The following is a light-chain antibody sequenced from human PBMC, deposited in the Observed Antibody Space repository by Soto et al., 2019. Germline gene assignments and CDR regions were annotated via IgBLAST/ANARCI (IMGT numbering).Light chain of an antibody. CDR1: QNIDTW. J-gene: IGKJ1*01. V-gene: IGKV1-5*03. CDR3: QQYNSL. CDR2: KAS. Sequence: DIQMTQSPSTLSASVGDRVTITCRASQNIDTWMAWYQQKPGKAPKLLIYKASSLESGVPSRFSGSGSGTEFTLTISSLQPDDFATYYCQQYNSLFGQGTKVDIK.